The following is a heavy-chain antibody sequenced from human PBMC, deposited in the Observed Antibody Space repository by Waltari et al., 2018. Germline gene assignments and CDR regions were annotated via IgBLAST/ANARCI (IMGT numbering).Heavy chain of an antibody. J-gene: IGHJ4*02. D-gene: IGHD6-6*01. CDR2: INPNSGGT. V-gene: IGHV1-2*02. CDR3: AREMGTSSSTRTYYFDY. Sequence: QVQLVQSGAEVKKPGASVKVSCKASGYTFTGYYMHWVRQAPGQGLEWMGWINPNSGGTNDAQKFQGRVTMTRDTSISTAYMELSRLRSDDTAVYYCAREMGTSSSTRTYYFDYWGQGTLVTVSS. CDR1: GYTFTGYY.